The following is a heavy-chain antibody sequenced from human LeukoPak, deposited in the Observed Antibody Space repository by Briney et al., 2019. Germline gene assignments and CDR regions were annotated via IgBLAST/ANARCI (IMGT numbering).Heavy chain of an antibody. CDR2: IYYSGST. CDR3: ARDRSPEYSSSWYGLLDY. J-gene: IGHJ4*02. Sequence: SETLSLTCTVSGGSISSYYWSWIRQPPGKGLEWIGYIYYSGSTNYNPSLKSRVTISVDTSKNQFSLKLSSVTAPDTAVYYCARDRSPEYSSSWYGLLDYWGQGTLVTVSS. CDR1: GGSISSYY. D-gene: IGHD6-13*01. V-gene: IGHV4-59*01.